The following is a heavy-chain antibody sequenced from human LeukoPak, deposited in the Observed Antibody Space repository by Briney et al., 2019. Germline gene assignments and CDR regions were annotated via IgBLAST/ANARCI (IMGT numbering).Heavy chain of an antibody. CDR1: GFTFSSYW. D-gene: IGHD3-3*01. V-gene: IGHV3-23*01. J-gene: IGHJ4*02. CDR3: ATDPYYDFWSGYVY. CDR2: ISGSGGST. Sequence: PGGSLRLSCAASGFTFSSYWMSWVRQAPGKGLEWVSAISGSGGSTYYADSVKGRFTISRDNSKNTLYLQMNSLRAEDTAVYYCATDPYYDFWSGYVYWGQGTLVTVSS.